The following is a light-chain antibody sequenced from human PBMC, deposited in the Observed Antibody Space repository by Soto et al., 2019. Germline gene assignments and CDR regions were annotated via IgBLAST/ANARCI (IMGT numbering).Light chain of an antibody. CDR2: GAS. CDR3: QQYSSYST. CDR1: QSVSSN. J-gene: IGKJ1*01. V-gene: IGKV3-15*01. Sequence: VVLPQSPGTLSCSPGQRATLSCRASQSVSSNLAWYQQKPGQAPRLLIYGASTRATGIPARSSGSGSGTEFTLTISSLQPDDFATYYCQQYSSYSTFGQGTKVDIK.